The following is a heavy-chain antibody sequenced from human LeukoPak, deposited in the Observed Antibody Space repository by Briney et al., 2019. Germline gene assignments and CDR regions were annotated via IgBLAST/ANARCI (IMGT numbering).Heavy chain of an antibody. Sequence: ASVKVSCKASGYTFTGYYMHWVRQAPGQGLEWMGWINTNTGNPTYAQGFTGRFVFSLDTSVSTAYLQISSLKAEDTAVYYCARVAVRQQLVRVWFDPWGQGTLVTVSS. CDR2: INTNTGNP. D-gene: IGHD6-13*01. CDR1: GYTFTGYY. J-gene: IGHJ5*02. V-gene: IGHV7-4-1*02. CDR3: ARVAVRQQLVRVWFDP.